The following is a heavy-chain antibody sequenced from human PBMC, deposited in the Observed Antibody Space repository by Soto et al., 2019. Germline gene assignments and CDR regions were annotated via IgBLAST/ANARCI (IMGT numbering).Heavy chain of an antibody. CDR3: ARQGGFWSATHWFDP. Sequence: QAQLVQSGTEVKKPGASVKVSCKASGYRFTSYAMHWVRQAPGRGLEWMGWIHTGNGDTKYSQRFQGRVTITRDTSATTAYMELRSLKSEDTAVYYCARQGGFWSATHWFDPWGQGTLVTVSS. V-gene: IGHV1-3*04. CDR2: IHTGNGDT. D-gene: IGHD3-3*01. J-gene: IGHJ5*02. CDR1: GYRFTSYA.